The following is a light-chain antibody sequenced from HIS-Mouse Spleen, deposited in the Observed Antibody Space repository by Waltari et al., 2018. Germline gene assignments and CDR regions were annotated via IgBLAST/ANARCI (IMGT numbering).Light chain of an antibody. CDR2: EDS. CDR1: ALPKKY. CDR3: YSTDSSGNHRV. Sequence: SYELTQPPSVSVSPGQTARITCSGDALPKKYAYWYQQKSGQAPVLVIYEDSKRPSGMHERFSGASSGTMATLTISGAQVEDEADYYCYSTDSSGNHRVFGGGTKLTVL. J-gene: IGLJ2*01. V-gene: IGLV3-10*01.